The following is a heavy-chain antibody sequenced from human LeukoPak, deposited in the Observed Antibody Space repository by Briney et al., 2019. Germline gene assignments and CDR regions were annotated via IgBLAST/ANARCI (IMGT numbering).Heavy chain of an antibody. V-gene: IGHV4-61*02. J-gene: IGHJ5*02. Sequence: PSETLSLTCTVSGGSISSGSYYWSWIRQPAGKGLEWIGRIYTSGSTNYNPSLKSRVTISVDTSKNQFSLKLSSVTAADTAVYYCARDRGYSSGWYYWFDPWGQGTLVTVSS. CDR2: IYTSGST. D-gene: IGHD6-19*01. CDR1: GGSISSGSYY. CDR3: ARDRGYSSGWYYWFDP.